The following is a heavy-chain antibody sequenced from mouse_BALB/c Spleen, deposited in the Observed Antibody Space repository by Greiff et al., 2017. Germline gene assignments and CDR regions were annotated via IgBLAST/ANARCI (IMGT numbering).Heavy chain of an antibody. V-gene: IGHV1-54*01. Sequence: QVQLQQSGAELVRPGTSVKVSCKASGYAFTNYLIEWVKQRPGQGLEWIGVINPGSGGTNYNEKFKGKATLTADKSSSTAYMQLSSLTSDDSAVYFCARAGTTGAMDYWGQGTSVTVSS. CDR2: INPGSGGT. D-gene: IGHD1-1*01. CDR1: GYAFTNYL. CDR3: ARAGTTGAMDY. J-gene: IGHJ4*01.